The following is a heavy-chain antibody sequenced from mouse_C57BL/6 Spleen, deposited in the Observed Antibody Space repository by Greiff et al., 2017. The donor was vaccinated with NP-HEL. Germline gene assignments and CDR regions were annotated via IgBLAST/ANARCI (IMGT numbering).Heavy chain of an antibody. CDR3: ARWGDYDGYWYFDV. J-gene: IGHJ1*03. V-gene: IGHV1-80*01. CDR1: GYAFSSYW. CDR2: IYPGDGDT. Sequence: VKLQESGAELVKPGASVKISCKASGYAFSSYWMNWVKQRPGKGLEWIGKIYPGDGDTNYNGKFKGKATLTADKSSSTAYMQLSSLTSEDSAVYFCARWGDYDGYWYFDVWGTGTTVTVSS. D-gene: IGHD2-4*01.